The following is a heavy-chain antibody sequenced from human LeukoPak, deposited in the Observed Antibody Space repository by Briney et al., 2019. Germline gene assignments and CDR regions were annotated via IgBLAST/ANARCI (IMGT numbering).Heavy chain of an antibody. CDR1: GFIFDNFA. J-gene: IGHJ4*02. Sequence: GTSLRLSCAASGFIFDNFALAWVRQAPGKGLEWVTLISRDGRDKQYADSVKGRFTIARDTSKNTLYLQMNSLRAEDTAVYYCARVGSYYDFWSGYGDYWGQGTLVTVSS. CDR3: ARVGSYYDFWSGYGDY. V-gene: IGHV3-30*14. CDR2: ISRDGRDK. D-gene: IGHD3-3*01.